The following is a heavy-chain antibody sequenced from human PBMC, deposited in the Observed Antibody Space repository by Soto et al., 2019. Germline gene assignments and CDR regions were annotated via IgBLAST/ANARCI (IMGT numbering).Heavy chain of an antibody. CDR3: ARKVPGSTTLPYSWYFDL. CDR2: ISGGGDAT. CDR1: GFTFISYA. Sequence: EVQLLESGGGLVQPGGSLRLSCAASGFTFISYAMNWVRQAPGKGLQWVSAISGGGDATFYADSVQGRFAISRDNSRNTVTLQMNSLGADDTAVYYCARKVPGSTTLPYSWYFDLWGRGTLVTVSS. D-gene: IGHD3-10*01. J-gene: IGHJ2*01. V-gene: IGHV3-23*01.